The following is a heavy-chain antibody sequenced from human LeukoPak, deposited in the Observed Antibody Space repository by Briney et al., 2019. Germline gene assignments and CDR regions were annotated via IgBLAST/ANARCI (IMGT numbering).Heavy chain of an antibody. CDR1: GYTFTGYY. CDR3: ARDVPQWLVISHPLGYFDY. V-gene: IGHV1-2*02. CDR2: INPNSGGT. J-gene: IGHJ4*02. D-gene: IGHD6-19*01. Sequence: GASVKVSCKASGYTFTGYYMHWVRQAPGQGLEWMGWINPNSGGTNYAQKFQGRVTMTRDTSISTAYMELRSLRSDDTAVYYCARDVPQWLVISHPLGYFDYWGQGTLVTVSS.